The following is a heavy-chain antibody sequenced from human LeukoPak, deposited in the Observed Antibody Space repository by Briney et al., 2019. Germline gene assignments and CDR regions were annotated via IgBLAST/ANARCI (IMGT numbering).Heavy chain of an antibody. CDR2: INPNSGGT. CDR3: ARGSITMVRGGENGY. J-gene: IGHJ4*02. D-gene: IGHD3-10*01. CDR1: GYTFTGYY. Sequence: GASVKVSCKASGYTFTGYYMHWVRQAPGQGLEWMGWINPNSGGTNYAQKFQGRVTMTRDTSISTAYMELSRLRSDDTAVYYCARGSITMVRGGENGYWGQRTLVTVSS. V-gene: IGHV1-2*02.